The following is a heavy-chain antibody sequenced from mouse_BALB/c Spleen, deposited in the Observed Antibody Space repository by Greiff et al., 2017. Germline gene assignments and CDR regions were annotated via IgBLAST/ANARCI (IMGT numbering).Heavy chain of an antibody. CDR2: SRNKANDYTT. V-gene: IGHV7-1*02. Sequence: EVKLMESGPGLVAPSQSLSITCTVSGFSLTSYGVHWVRQPPGKRLEWIAASRNKANDYTTEYSASVKGRFIVSRDTSQSILYLQMNALRAEDTAIYYCARDAGPERHYAMDYWGQGTSVTVSS. CDR3: ARDAGPERHYAMDY. CDR1: GFSLTSYG. J-gene: IGHJ4*01.